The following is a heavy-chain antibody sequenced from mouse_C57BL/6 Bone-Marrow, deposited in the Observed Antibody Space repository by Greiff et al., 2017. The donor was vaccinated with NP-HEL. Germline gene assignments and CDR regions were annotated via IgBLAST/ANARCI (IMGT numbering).Heavy chain of an antibody. Sequence: VQLKESGPELVKPGASVNISCKASGYSFTGYYMNWVKQSPEKSLEWIGEINPSTGGTTYNQKFKAKATLTVDKSSSTAYMQLKSLTSEDSAVYYCARDYFDYWGQGTTLTVSS. CDR3: ARDYFDY. CDR2: INPSTGGT. V-gene: IGHV1-42*01. J-gene: IGHJ2*01. CDR1: GYSFTGYY.